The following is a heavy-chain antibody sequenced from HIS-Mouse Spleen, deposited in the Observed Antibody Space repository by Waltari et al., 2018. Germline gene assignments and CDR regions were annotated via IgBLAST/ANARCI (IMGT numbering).Heavy chain of an antibody. V-gene: IGHV4-39*07. D-gene: IGHD6-13*01. CDR3: AREIPYSSSWYDWYFDL. CDR1: GGSTSSSSYY. Sequence: QLQLQESGPGLVKPSETLSLTCTVSGGSTSSSSYYWGWIRQPPGKGLEWIGSIYYSGSTYYNPSLKSRVTISVDTSKNQFSPKLSSVTAADTAVYYCAREIPYSSSWYDWYFDLWGRGTLVTVSS. CDR2: IYYSGST. J-gene: IGHJ2*01.